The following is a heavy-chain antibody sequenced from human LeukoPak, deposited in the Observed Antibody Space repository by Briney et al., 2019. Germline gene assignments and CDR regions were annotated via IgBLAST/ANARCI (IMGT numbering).Heavy chain of an antibody. V-gene: IGHV4-39*01. D-gene: IGHD1-26*01. Sequence: PSETLSLTCTVSGGSISSSSYYWGWIRQPPGKGLEWIGSIYYSGSTYYNPSLKSRVTISVDTSKNQFSLKLSSVTAADTAVYYCAGTWELRPGGAFDIWGQGTMVTVSS. CDR1: GGSISSSSYY. J-gene: IGHJ3*02. CDR3: AGTWELRPGGAFDI. CDR2: IYYSGST.